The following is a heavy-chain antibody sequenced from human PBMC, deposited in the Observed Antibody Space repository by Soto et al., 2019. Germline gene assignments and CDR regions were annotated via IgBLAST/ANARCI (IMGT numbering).Heavy chain of an antibody. Sequence: SETLSLTCTVSGGSISSYGNYWSWIRQHPGKGLEWIGYIYYSGSTNYNPSLKSRVTISVDTSKNQFSLKLSSVTAADTAVYYCARAPTYYYDSSGYPYYFVYWGKGTLVTVSS. CDR3: ARAPTYYYDSSGYPYYFVY. CDR1: GGSISSYGNY. V-gene: IGHV4-30-4*08. J-gene: IGHJ4*02. CDR2: IYYSGST. D-gene: IGHD3-22*01.